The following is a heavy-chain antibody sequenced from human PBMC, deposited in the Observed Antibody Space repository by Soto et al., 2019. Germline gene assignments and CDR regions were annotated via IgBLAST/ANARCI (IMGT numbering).Heavy chain of an antibody. CDR2: MIPGSGNT. Sequence: EASVKFSCKASGYTFTGYYMHWLRQAPGQGLEWMGWMIPGSGNTGYAHKFQDRVTMTRNISISTAYMELSRLGSDDTAIYYCARMAASGSLNWFDPWGQGTLVTVSS. CDR1: GYTFTGYY. V-gene: IGHV1-8*02. D-gene: IGHD3-10*01. CDR3: ARMAASGSLNWFDP. J-gene: IGHJ5*02.